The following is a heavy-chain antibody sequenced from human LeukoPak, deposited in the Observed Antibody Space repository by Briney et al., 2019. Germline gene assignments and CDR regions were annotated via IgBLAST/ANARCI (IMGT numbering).Heavy chain of an antibody. D-gene: IGHD2-15*01. CDR3: ARHRGGPNFDY. J-gene: IGHJ4*02. V-gene: IGHV4-59*08. Sequence: SETLSLTCTVSGGSISSYCWSWIRQPPGKGLEWIGYIYYSGSTNYNPSLKSRVTISVDTSKNQFSLKLSSVTAADTAVYYCARHRGGPNFDYWGQGTLVTVSS. CDR1: GGSISSYC. CDR2: IYYSGST.